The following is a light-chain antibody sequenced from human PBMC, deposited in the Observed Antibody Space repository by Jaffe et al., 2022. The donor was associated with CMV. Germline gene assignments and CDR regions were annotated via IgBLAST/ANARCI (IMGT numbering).Light chain of an antibody. CDR3: SSFTTKSTLV. V-gene: IGLV2-14*03. J-gene: IGLJ3*02. CDR2: DVS. CDR1: SSDVGSYNY. Sequence: QSALTQPASVSGSPGQSITISCSGTSSDVGSYNYVSWYQQHPGKAPKVIIYDVSNRPSGVSNRFSGSKSGNTASLTISGLQAEDEADYYCSSFTTKSTLVFGGATKLTVL.